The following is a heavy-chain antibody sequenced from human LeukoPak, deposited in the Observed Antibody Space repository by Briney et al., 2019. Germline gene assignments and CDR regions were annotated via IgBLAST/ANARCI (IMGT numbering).Heavy chain of an antibody. CDR3: AKDGTGCGGDCYSDY. J-gene: IGHJ4*02. CDR2: ISSNSANK. V-gene: IGHV3-23*01. CDR1: GFTFDSYA. Sequence: PGGSLRLSCAASGFTFDSYAMHWVRQAPGKGLEWVSGISSNSANKYYADSVKGRSTISRDNSKNTLYLQMNSLRAEDTAVYYCAKDGTGCGGDCYSDYWGQGTLVTVSS. D-gene: IGHD2-21*02.